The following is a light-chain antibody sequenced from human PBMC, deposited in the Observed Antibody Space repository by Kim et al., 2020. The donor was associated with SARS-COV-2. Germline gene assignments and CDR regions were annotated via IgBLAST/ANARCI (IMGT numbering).Light chain of an antibody. J-gene: IGKJ3*01. V-gene: IGKV3-15*01. CDR3: HQYNNWPFT. CDR2: GAS. Sequence: VSPGESATLSCRASQSVSSNLAWYQQKPGQAPRLLIYGASTRATGIPARFSGSGSGTEFTLTISSLQSEDFAVYYCHQYNNWPFTFGPGTKVDIK. CDR1: QSVSSN.